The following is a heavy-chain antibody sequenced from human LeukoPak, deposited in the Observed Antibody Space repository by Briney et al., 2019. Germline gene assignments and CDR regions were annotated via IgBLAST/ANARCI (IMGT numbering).Heavy chain of an antibody. Sequence: SETLSLTCTVSGGSIRSSNNYWGWIRQPPGKGLEWIGEINHSGSTNYNPSLKSRVTISVDTSKNQFSLKLSSVTAADTAVYYCATHYYDSSGDRAFDIWGQGTMVTVSS. D-gene: IGHD3-22*01. CDR3: ATHYYDSSGDRAFDI. CDR2: INHSGST. V-gene: IGHV4-39*07. J-gene: IGHJ3*02. CDR1: GGSIRSSNNY.